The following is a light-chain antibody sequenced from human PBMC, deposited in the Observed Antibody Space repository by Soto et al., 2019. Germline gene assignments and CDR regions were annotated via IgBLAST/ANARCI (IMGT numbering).Light chain of an antibody. CDR2: AAS. CDR1: QGISSY. CDR3: QQRNNWPPEIT. Sequence: AIRMTQSPSSLSASTGDRVTITCRASQGISSYLAWYQQKTGKAPKLLIYAASTLQSGVPSRFSGSGSGTDFTLNISSLEPEDFAVYYCQQRNNWPPEITFGQGTRREIK. V-gene: IGKV1-8*01. J-gene: IGKJ5*01.